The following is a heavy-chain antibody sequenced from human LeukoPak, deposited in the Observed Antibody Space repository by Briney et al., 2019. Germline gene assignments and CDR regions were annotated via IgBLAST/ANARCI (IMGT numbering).Heavy chain of an antibody. V-gene: IGHV4-34*01. CDR1: GGSFSGYY. Sequence: PSETLPLTCAVYGGSFSGYYWSWIRQPPGKGLEWIGEINHSGSTNYNPSLKSRVTISVDTSKNQFSLKLSSVTAADTAVYYCARDLRYFDWYGGNWFDPWGQGTLVTVSS. CDR3: ARDLRYFDWYGGNWFDP. J-gene: IGHJ5*02. D-gene: IGHD3-9*01. CDR2: INHSGST.